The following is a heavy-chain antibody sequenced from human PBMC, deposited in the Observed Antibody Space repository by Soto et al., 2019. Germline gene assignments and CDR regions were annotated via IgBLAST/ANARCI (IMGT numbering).Heavy chain of an antibody. CDR2: INHSGST. V-gene: IGHV4-34*01. Sequence: SDTLSLTCAVYGGSFSGYYWSWIRQPPGKGLEWIGEINHSGSTNYNPSLKSRVTISVDTSKNQFSLKLSFVTAADTAVYYCARAGYSYGYRYWGQGTLVTVS. J-gene: IGHJ4*02. CDR3: ARAGYSYGYRY. D-gene: IGHD5-18*01. CDR1: GGSFSGYY.